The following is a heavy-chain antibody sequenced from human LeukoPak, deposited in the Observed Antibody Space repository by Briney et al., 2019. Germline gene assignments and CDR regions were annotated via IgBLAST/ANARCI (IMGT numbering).Heavy chain of an antibody. Sequence: SETLSLTCTVSGGSMSSYYWGWIRQPPGKGLEWIGSIYYSGSTYYNPSLKSRVTISVDTSKNQFSLKLSSVTAADTAVYYCARHTDSYGDYGPFDYWGQGTLVTVSS. D-gene: IGHD4-17*01. CDR1: GGSMSSYY. V-gene: IGHV4-39*01. CDR3: ARHTDSYGDYGPFDY. J-gene: IGHJ4*02. CDR2: IYYSGST.